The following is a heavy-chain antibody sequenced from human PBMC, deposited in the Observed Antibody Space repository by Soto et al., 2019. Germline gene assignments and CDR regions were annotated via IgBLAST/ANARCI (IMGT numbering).Heavy chain of an antibody. CDR1: GGTFISHA. CDR2: IIPIFGTT. CDR3: ARESGNYFDD. Sequence: QVQLVQSGAEVKKPGSSLKVSCKASGGTFISHAISWLRQAPGQGLEWVGGIIPIFGTTNYAQKFQGRVTLTADKSTSTVYMELSSLRSDDTAVYYCARESGNYFDDWGQGTLVTVS. J-gene: IGHJ4*02. D-gene: IGHD3-10*01. V-gene: IGHV1-69*06.